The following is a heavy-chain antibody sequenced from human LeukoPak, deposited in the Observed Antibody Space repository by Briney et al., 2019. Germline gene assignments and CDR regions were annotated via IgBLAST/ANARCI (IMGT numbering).Heavy chain of an antibody. CDR1: GFTFDDYA. CDR2: ISWNSGSI. V-gene: IGHV3-9*01. J-gene: IGHJ6*02. Sequence: GRSLRLSCAASGFTFDDYAMHWVRQAPGKGLEWVSGISWNSGSIGYADSVKGRFTISRDNAKNSLYLQMNSLRAEDTALYYCAKESRPSSSWYEGYYYYYGMDVWGQGTTVTVSS. D-gene: IGHD6-13*01. CDR3: AKESRPSSSWYEGYYYYYGMDV.